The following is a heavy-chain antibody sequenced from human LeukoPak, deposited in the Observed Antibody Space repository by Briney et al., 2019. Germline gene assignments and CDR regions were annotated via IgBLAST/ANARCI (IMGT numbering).Heavy chain of an antibody. J-gene: IGHJ4*02. D-gene: IGHD3-10*01. CDR1: GGSFSGYY. Sequence: PSETLSLTCAVYGGSFSGYYWSWIRQPPGKGLEWIGEINHSGNTNYKPSLKSRVTISADTSKNQFSLKVTSVTAADTAVYYCARGDSNHYGSGSYQAPFDYWGQGTLVTVSS. CDR3: ARGDSNHYGSGSYQAPFDY. CDR2: INHSGNT. V-gene: IGHV4-34*01.